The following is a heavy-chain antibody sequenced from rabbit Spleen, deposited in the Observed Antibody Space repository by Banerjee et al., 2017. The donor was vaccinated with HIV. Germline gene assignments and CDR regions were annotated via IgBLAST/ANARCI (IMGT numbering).Heavy chain of an antibody. CDR3: ARDTSSSFSSYGMDL. CDR1: GVSFTSNYY. Sequence: QSLEESGGDLVKPGASLTLTCTASGVSFTSNYYMCWVRQAPGKGLEWIACIYAGSSGNTYSAIWAKGRFTISKTSSTTVTLQMTSLTAADTATYFCARDTSSSFSSYGMDLWGQGTLVTVS. CDR2: IYAGSSGNT. V-gene: IGHV1S40*01. J-gene: IGHJ6*01. D-gene: IGHD1-1*01.